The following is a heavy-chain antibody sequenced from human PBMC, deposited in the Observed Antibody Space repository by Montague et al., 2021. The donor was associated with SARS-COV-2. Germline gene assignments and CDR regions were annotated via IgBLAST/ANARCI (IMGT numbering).Heavy chain of an antibody. CDR2: ITSDGSST. D-gene: IGHD6-19*01. CDR1: GFTFSSYW. V-gene: IGHV3-74*01. J-gene: IGHJ6*02. CDR3: ARDLMTSGYSSGWYYYYYGMDV. Sequence: SLRLSCAASGFTFSSYWMHWVRQAPGKGLVWVSLITSDGSSTSYADSVRGRFTISRDNAKNTLSLQMNSLRAEDTAVYYCARDLMTSGYSSGWYYYYYGMDVWGQGTTVTVSS.